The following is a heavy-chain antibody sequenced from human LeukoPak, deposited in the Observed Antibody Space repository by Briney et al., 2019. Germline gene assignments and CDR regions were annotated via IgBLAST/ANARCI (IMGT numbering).Heavy chain of an antibody. CDR1: GYRFISNY. CDR3: AREGSYCVGGDCYSFDF. Sequence: RASVKVSCKASGYRFISNYIQWVRQAPGLGPEWMGWMHPGNGNTRYAEKFQGRVTMTRDTSINTAYMDLNSLRSDDTAVYYCAREGSYCVGGDCYSFDFWGQGTLITVSS. V-gene: IGHV1-2*02. CDR2: MHPGNGNT. D-gene: IGHD2-21*02. J-gene: IGHJ4*02.